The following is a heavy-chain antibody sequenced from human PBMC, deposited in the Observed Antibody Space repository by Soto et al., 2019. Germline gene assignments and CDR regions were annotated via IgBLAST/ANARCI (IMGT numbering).Heavy chain of an antibody. Sequence: SETLSLTCTVSVGSISTTGYYWGWIRQPPGKGLEWIGNIYYSGSTYYNPSLKSRLTISVDTSKNQFSLKLSSVTAADTAVYFCARQMDYGGIDYWGPGTLVTVS. CDR3: ARQMDYGGIDY. CDR2: IYYSGST. V-gene: IGHV4-39*01. J-gene: IGHJ4*02. D-gene: IGHD4-17*01. CDR1: VGSISTTGYY.